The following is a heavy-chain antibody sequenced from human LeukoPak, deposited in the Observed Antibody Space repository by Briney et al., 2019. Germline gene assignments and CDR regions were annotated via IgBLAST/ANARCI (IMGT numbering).Heavy chain of an antibody. V-gene: IGHV3-30*04. CDR3: ARAYRYCSSTSCYREDFKIDY. CDR2: ISYDGSNK. CDR1: GFTFSSYA. J-gene: IGHJ4*02. D-gene: IGHD2-2*01. Sequence: GGSLRLSCAASGFTFSSYAMHWVRQAPGKGLEWVAVISYDGSNKYYADSVKGRFTISRDNSKNTLYLQMNSLRAEETAVYYCARAYRYCSSTSCYREDFKIDYWGQGTLVTVSS.